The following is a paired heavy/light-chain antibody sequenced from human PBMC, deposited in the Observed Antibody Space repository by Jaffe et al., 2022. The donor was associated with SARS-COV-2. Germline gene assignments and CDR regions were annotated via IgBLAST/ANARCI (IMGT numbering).Heavy chain of an antibody. J-gene: IGHJ2*01. CDR3: ARGDGSGQDFYYL. CDR2: ICYIGNA. V-gene: IGHV4-59*01. Sequence: QVQLQESGPGLVKPSETLSLTCTVSGASMSSSCWGWIRQPPGEGLEWIGYICYIGNANYTPSLKSRVTISEDTSKNQLSLKLTSVTAADTAVYYCARGDGSGQDFYYLWGRGTLVTVSS. D-gene: IGHD6-19*01. CDR1: GASMSSSC.
Light chain of an antibody. V-gene: IGKV4-1*01. J-gene: IGKJ2*01. CDR1: QSVLYSSNNKNY. CDR2: WAS. CDR3: QQYYNTPST. Sequence: DIVMTQSPDSLAVSLGERATINCKSSQSVLYSSNNKNYLAWYQQKPGQPPKLLFYWASTRESGVPDRFSGSGSGTDFTLTISTLQAEDVAIYYCQQYYNTPSTFGQGTKLEIK.